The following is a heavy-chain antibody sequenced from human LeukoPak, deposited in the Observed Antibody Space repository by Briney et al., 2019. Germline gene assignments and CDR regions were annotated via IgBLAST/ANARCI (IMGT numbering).Heavy chain of an antibody. Sequence: GGPLRLSCAASGFTFSSYSMNWVRQAPGKGLEWVSSISSSSSYIYYADSVKGRFTISRDNAKNSLYLQMNSLRAEDTAVYYCARQLDYGGNSDWSNWFDPWGQGTLVTVSS. CDR1: GFTFSSYS. J-gene: IGHJ5*02. CDR3: ARQLDYGGNSDWSNWFDP. CDR2: ISSSSSYI. V-gene: IGHV3-21*01. D-gene: IGHD4-23*01.